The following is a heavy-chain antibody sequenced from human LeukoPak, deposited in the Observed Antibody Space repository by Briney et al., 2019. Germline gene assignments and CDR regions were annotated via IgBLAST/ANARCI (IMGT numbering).Heavy chain of an antibody. CDR1: GFTFNSYG. CDR2: IWYDGSNK. D-gene: IGHD4-17*01. V-gene: IGHV3-33*01. J-gene: IGHJ4*02. CDR3: ARARTTRGFDY. Sequence: GRSLRLSCAASGFTFNSYGIHWVRQAPGKGLEWVGFIWYDGSNKYYADSVKGRFTISRDNSKNTLYLQMNSLRAEDTAVYYCARARTTRGFDYWGQGTLVTVSS.